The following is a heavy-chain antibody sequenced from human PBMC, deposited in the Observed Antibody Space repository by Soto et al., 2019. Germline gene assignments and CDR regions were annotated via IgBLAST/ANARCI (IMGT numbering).Heavy chain of an antibody. CDR1: GYTFTDYY. CDR3: ARDHPLGGGPKRDFEY. V-gene: IGHV1-46*01. D-gene: IGHD3-16*01. Sequence: QVQLVQSGAEVKKPGASVKVSCKASGYTFTDYYIHWVRQAPGQGLEWMGLINPSGGSASYAQKFGGRVTMTRDTSTSTVYMELSSLRSEETAVYYCARDHPLGGGPKRDFEYWGQGTLVTVSS. CDR2: INPSGGSA. J-gene: IGHJ4*02.